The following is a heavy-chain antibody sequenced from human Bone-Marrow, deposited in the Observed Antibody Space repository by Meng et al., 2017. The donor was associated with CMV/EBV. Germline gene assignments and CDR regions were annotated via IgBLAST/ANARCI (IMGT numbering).Heavy chain of an antibody. J-gene: IGHJ4*02. CDR3: AKAQYSYDSIASGG. CDR2: IRYDGSTK. D-gene: IGHD3-22*01. CDR1: GFTFNTYG. Sequence: GESLKISCAASGFTFNTYGMHWVRQAPGKGLEWVAFIRYDGSTKYFADSIKGRFTMSRDNSKNTLYLQMNSLRTEDTAVYYCAKAQYSYDSIASGGWGQGKLVTGSS. V-gene: IGHV3-30*02.